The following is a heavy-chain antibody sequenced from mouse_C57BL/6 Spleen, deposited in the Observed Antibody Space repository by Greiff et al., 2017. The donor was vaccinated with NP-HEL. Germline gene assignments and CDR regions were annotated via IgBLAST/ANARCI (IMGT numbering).Heavy chain of an antibody. J-gene: IGHJ4*01. Sequence: VQLQQSGAELVMPGASVKLSCKASGYTFTSYWMHWVKQRPGQGLEWIGEIDPSDSYTNYNQKFKGKSTLTVDKSSSTAYMQLSSLTSEDSAVYYCASHYYGSSYSMDYWGQGTSVTVSS. V-gene: IGHV1-69*01. CDR2: IDPSDSYT. CDR1: GYTFTSYW. CDR3: ASHYYGSSYSMDY. D-gene: IGHD1-1*01.